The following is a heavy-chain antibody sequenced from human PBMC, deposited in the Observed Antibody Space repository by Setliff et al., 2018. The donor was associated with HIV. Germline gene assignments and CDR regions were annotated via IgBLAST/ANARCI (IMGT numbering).Heavy chain of an antibody. J-gene: IGHJ4*02. CDR2: INPNSGGT. D-gene: IGHD4-4*01. Sequence: GASVKVSCKASGYTFTGYYMHWVRQAPGQGLEWMGWINPNSGGTNYAQKFQGRVTMTTDTSLTTAYMELSRLRSDDTAVYYCARAPYSSVMHYFDYWGQGTLVTVSS. CDR3: ARAPYSSVMHYFDY. V-gene: IGHV1-2*02. CDR1: GYTFTGYY.